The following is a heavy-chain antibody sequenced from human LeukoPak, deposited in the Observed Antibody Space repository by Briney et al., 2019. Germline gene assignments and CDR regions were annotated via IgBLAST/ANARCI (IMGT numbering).Heavy chain of an antibody. CDR2: ISYDGSNK. CDR1: RFALSRYG. Sequence: GASLILSCAASRFALSRYGMRWVRQAQSKGLDWVAVISYDGSNKYYADSVKGRFTISRDNSKNTLYLQMNSLRAEDTAVYYCAKDRYYDTSGSLGLDYWGQGTLVTVSS. D-gene: IGHD3-22*01. V-gene: IGHV3-30*18. CDR3: AKDRYYDTSGSLGLDY. J-gene: IGHJ4*02.